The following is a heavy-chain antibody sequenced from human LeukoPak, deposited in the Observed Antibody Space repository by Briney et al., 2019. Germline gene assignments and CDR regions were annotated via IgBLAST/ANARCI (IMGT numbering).Heavy chain of an antibody. Sequence: SETLSLTCTVSGGSISSSSYYWGWIRQPPGKGLEWNGSIYYSGSTYYNPSLKSRVTISVDTSKNQFSLKLSSVTAADTAVYYCARGVRYGSGSPYDYWGQGTLATVSS. CDR2: IYYSGST. D-gene: IGHD3-10*01. J-gene: IGHJ4*02. V-gene: IGHV4-39*07. CDR3: ARGVRYGSGSPYDY. CDR1: GGSISSSSYY.